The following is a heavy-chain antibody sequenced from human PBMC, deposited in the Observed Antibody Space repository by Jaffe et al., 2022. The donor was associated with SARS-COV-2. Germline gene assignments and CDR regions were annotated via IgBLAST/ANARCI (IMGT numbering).Heavy chain of an antibody. CDR1: GFTFSNAW. V-gene: IGHV3-15*01. Sequence: EVQLVESGGGLVKPGGSLRLSCAASGFTFSNAWLSWVRQAPGKGLEWVARIKSKANGGTIDYAVPVKGRITISRDDSKNTLYLQMNSLKTEDTAVYYCATGLVFDIWGQGTMVTVSS. CDR2: IKSKANGGTI. D-gene: IGHD3-16*01. J-gene: IGHJ3*02. CDR3: ATGLVFDI.